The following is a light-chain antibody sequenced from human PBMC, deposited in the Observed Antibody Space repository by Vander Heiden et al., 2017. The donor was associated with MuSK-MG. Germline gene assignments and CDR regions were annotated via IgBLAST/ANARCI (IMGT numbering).Light chain of an antibody. CDR2: RAS. CDR3: QQYGSSPLA. V-gene: IGKV3-20*01. J-gene: IGKJ1*01. CDR1: KPVSSNS. Sequence: MVLTPSPGTLSLSPGERVTLSCRASKPVSSNSLAWYQQKPGQAPRLLIYRASNRATGIPDRFSGSGSGTDFTLTISRLEPEDFAVYYCQQYGSSPLAFGQGTKVEI.